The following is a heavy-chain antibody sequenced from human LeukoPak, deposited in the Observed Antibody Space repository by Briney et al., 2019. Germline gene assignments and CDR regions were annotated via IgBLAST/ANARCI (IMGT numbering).Heavy chain of an antibody. CDR1: GYTFTSYD. CDR2: MNPNSGNT. Sequence: GASVKVSCKASGYTFTSYDINWVRQATGQGLEWMGWMNPNSGNTGYAQKFQGRVTMTRNTSISTAYMELSSLRSEDTAVYYCARGPKSIKWIVVVTNYYYYYMDVWGKGTTVTISS. CDR3: ARGPKSIKWIVVVTNYYYYYMDV. D-gene: IGHD3-22*01. V-gene: IGHV1-8*01. J-gene: IGHJ6*03.